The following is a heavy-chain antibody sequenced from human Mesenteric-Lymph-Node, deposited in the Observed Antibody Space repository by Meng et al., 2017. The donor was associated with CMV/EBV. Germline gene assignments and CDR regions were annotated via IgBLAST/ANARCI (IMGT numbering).Heavy chain of an antibody. Sequence: CTVSGDSVNRGGSYWTWFRQYPGKGLEWIGYIYYSGDTYYNPSLRGRVSISADTSKSHFSLNMNSVTAADTAMYFCARLTDNSWYVAYWGQGTLVTVSS. V-gene: IGHV4-31*03. CDR1: GDSVNRGGSY. D-gene: IGHD4-11*01. J-gene: IGHJ4*02. CDR3: ARLTDNSWYVAY. CDR2: IYYSGDT.